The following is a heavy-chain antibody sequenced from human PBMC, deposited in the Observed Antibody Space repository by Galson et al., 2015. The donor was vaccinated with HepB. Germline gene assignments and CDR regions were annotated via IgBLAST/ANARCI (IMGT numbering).Heavy chain of an antibody. D-gene: IGHD3-22*01. CDR3: ARFRPTDYYDSSTRGHYFDF. V-gene: IGHV3-30-3*01. J-gene: IGHJ4*02. Sequence: SLRVSCAASGFTFSSYSMPWVRLAPGKGLEWVAVITYDGSNKYYAESVKGRFTISIDNSKNTLYLQMNSLRAEDTAVYYCARFRPTDYYDSSTRGHYFDFWGQGTLVTVSS. CDR2: ITYDGSNK. CDR1: GFTFSSYS.